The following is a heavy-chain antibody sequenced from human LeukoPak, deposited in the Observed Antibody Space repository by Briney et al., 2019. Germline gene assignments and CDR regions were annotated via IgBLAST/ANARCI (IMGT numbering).Heavy chain of an antibody. CDR3: ARDFNYGDFDY. CDR2: IKQDGSEK. V-gene: IGHV3-7*05. D-gene: IGHD4-17*01. Sequence: PGGSLRLSCAASGFPFSSYWMSWVRQAPGKGLEWVANIKQDGSEKYYVDSVKGRFTISRDNAKNSLYLQMNSLRAEDTAVYYCARDFNYGDFDYWGQGTLVTVSS. CDR1: GFPFSSYW. J-gene: IGHJ4*02.